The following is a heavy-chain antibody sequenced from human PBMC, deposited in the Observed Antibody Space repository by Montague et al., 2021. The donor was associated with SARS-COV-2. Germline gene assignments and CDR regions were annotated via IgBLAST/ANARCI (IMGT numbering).Heavy chain of an antibody. Sequence: CAISGDSVSGIRLAWDWIRQSLSRGEEWVGRTYFRYKWYSDYAPSVRGRLTVNPDASKNEFSLELNYVTPEDTAVYYCVRYSGWFYFDFWGQGTLVTVSS. CDR3: VRYSGWFYFDF. D-gene: IGHD6-19*01. J-gene: IGHJ4*02. CDR2: TYFRYKWYS. V-gene: IGHV6-1*01. CDR1: GDSVSGIRLA.